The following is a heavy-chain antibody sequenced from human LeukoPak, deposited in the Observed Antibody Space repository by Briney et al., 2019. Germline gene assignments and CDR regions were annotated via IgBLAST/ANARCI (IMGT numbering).Heavy chain of an antibody. D-gene: IGHD1-14*01. V-gene: IGHV4-39*07. CDR3: ARETSDYILTGSYYFDY. J-gene: IGHJ4*02. Sequence: SETLSLTCTVSGGSISSSSYYWGWIRQPPGKGLEWIGRIYTSGSTNYNPSLKSRVTISVDTSKNQFSLKLSSVTAADTAVYYCARETSDYILTGSYYFDYWGQGTLVTVSS. CDR2: IYTSGST. CDR1: GGSISSSSYY.